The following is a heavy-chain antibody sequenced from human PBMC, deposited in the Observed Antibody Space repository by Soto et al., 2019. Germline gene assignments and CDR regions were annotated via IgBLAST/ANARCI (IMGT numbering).Heavy chain of an antibody. J-gene: IGHJ4*02. D-gene: IGHD1-1*01. CDR3: ARDSGDTTLRQWGRSFHY. CDR1: GFTFTNYY. V-gene: IGHV1-46*01. CDR2: INPSGGGT. Sequence: QVQLVQSGAEVKKPGASVKVSCKASGFTFTNYYIHWVRQAPGQGLEWMGLINPSGGGTFYAQKFQGRGTVTRDTATGPVYMELSNLRSEDTAVYFCARDSGDTTLRQWGRSFHYWGQGTLVTVSS.